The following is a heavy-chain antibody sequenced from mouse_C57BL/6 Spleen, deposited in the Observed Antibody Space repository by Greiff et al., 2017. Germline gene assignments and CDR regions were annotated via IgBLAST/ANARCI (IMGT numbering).Heavy chain of an antibody. J-gene: IGHJ2*01. CDR1: GYTFTDYY. D-gene: IGHD2-5*01. V-gene: IGHV1-19*01. Sequence: VQLQQSGPVLVKPGASVKMSCKASGYTFTDYYMNWVKQSHGKSLEWIGVINPYNGGTSYNQKFKGKATLTVDKSSSTAYMELNSLTSEDSAVYYCARSDSNYYFDYWGQGTTLTGSS. CDR2: INPYNGGT. CDR3: ARSDSNYYFDY.